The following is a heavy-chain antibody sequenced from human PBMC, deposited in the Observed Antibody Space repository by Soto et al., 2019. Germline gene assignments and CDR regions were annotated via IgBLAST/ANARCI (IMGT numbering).Heavy chain of an antibody. Sequence: ASVKVSCKASGYTFTGYYMHWVRQAPGQGLEWMGWINPNSGGTNYAQEFQGRVTMTRDTSISTAYMELSRLRSDDTAVYYCARDSSAITMIVVVITTLGYWGQGTLVTVSS. CDR3: ARDSSAITMIVVVITTLGY. J-gene: IGHJ4*02. D-gene: IGHD3-22*01. CDR2: INPNSGGT. V-gene: IGHV1-2*02. CDR1: GYTFTGYY.